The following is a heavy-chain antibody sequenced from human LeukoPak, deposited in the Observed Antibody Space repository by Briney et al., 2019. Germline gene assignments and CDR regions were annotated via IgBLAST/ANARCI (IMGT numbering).Heavy chain of an antibody. Sequence: GRSLRLSCAASGFTFSSYAMHWVRQAPGKGLEWVAVISYDGSNKYYADFVKGRFTISRDNSKNTLYLQMNSLRAEDTAVYYCARVGGDHPWDYWGQGTLVTVSS. CDR3: ARVGGDHPWDY. CDR2: ISYDGSNK. CDR1: GFTFSSYA. D-gene: IGHD4-17*01. V-gene: IGHV3-30*04. J-gene: IGHJ4*02.